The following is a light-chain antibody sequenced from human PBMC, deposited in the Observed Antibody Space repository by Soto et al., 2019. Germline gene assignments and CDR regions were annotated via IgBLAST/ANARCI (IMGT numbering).Light chain of an antibody. CDR3: LQHKSHQWT. Sequence: DIQMTQSPSALSASVGDRVTITCRSSQAISNYLAWFQQKPGQAPKRLIYAASTLESGVPSRFSGSGSGTEFSLTISSLQPEDFATYFCLQHKSHQWTLGQGTKVDIK. CDR2: AAS. J-gene: IGKJ1*01. V-gene: IGKV1-17*03. CDR1: QAISNY.